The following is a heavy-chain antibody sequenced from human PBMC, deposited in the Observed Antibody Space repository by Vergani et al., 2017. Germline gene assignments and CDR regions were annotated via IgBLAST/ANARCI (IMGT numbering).Heavy chain of an antibody. J-gene: IGHJ4*02. V-gene: IGHV1-46*03. CDR1: GYTFSNYY. D-gene: IGHD3-9*01. CDR3: ARGDYGILTGYRY. CDR2: INPSGGHT. Sequence: QVQVVQSGAEVKKSGASLKVSCKTSGYTFSNYYMHWVRQAPGQRLEWMGIINPSGGHTNYAQKFQGRVTMTRDTSTSTVYMELSSLRSEDTAIYYCARGDYGILTGYRYWGQGTLVTVSA.